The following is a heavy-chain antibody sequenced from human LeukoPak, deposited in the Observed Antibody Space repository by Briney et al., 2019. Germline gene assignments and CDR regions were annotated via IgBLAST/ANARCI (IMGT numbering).Heavy chain of an antibody. CDR2: ISGSGGST. D-gene: IGHD3-16*02. J-gene: IGHJ5*02. CDR1: GFTFSSYA. CDR3: AKVVGLRLGELSFGL. Sequence: GGSLRLSCAASGFTFSSYAMSWVRQAPGKGLEWVSAISGSGGSTYYADSVKGRFTISRDNSKNTLYLQMNSLRAEDTAVYYCAKVVGLRLGELSFGLWGQGTLVTVSS. V-gene: IGHV3-23*01.